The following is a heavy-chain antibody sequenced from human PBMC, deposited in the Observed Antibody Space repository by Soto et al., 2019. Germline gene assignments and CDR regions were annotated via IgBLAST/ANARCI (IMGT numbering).Heavy chain of an antibody. D-gene: IGHD5-18*01. CDR1: GFTFSDYW. CDR2: IHLDGSEK. Sequence: EVQQVESGGDLVQPGGSLRLSCAASGFTFSDYWMSWVRQTPGKGLEWVGNIHLDGSEKYYAGFVKDRFTFSRDNVKNSLYLQINSLRAEHTGVYYCARNVHKGYNDSMAFFDYWGQGTPVTVSS. J-gene: IGHJ4*02. CDR3: ARNVHKGYNDSMAFFDY. V-gene: IGHV3-7*04.